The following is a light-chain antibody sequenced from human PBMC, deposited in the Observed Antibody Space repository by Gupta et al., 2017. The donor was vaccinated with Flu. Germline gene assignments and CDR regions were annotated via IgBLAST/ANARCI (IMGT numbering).Light chain of an antibody. CDR3: QACDSSTANVV. CDR2: QDS. Sequence: SYELPQPPSVSLSPGQTASITRSGDKLGDKYACWYQQKPGQSPVLVIYQDSKRPSGIPERFSGSNSGNTATLTISGPQAMDEADDYCQACDSSTANVVFGGGTKLTVL. CDR1: KLGDKY. V-gene: IGLV3-1*01. J-gene: IGLJ2*01.